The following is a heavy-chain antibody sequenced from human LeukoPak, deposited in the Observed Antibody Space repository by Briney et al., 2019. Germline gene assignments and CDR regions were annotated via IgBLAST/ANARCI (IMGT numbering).Heavy chain of an antibody. J-gene: IGHJ4*02. Sequence: PGGSLRLSCAASGFTFSSYWMSWVRQAPGKGLEWVANIKQDGSEKYYVDSVKGRFTISRDNAKNSVYLQVNSLRAEDTAVYYCARLSAVIYTPHFDYWGQGTLVTVSS. CDR2: IKQDGSEK. CDR1: GFTFSSYW. D-gene: IGHD2-15*01. CDR3: ARLSAVIYTPHFDY. V-gene: IGHV3-7*01.